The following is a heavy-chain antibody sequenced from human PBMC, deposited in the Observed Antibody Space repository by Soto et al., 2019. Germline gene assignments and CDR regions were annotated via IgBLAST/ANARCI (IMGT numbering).Heavy chain of an antibody. Sequence: QLQLQESGPGLVKPSETLSLTCTVSGGSISSSSYYWGWIRQPPGKGLEWIGSIYYSGSTYYNPSLKSRVTISVDTSKNQFSLKLSSVTAADTAVYYCARPILQWGGYFDYWGQGTLVTVSS. J-gene: IGHJ4*02. V-gene: IGHV4-39*01. CDR3: ARPILQWGGYFDY. CDR1: GGSISSSSYY. CDR2: IYYSGST. D-gene: IGHD2-15*01.